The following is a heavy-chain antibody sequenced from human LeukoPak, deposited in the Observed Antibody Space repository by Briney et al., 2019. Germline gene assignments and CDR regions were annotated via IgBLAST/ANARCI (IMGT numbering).Heavy chain of an antibody. CDR2: INHSGST. J-gene: IGHJ6*02. Sequence: SETLSLTCAVYGGSFSGYYWSWIRQPPGKGLEWIGEINHSGSTNYNPSLKSRVTISVDTSKNQFSLKLSSVTAADPAVYYCATPRGYGPLYGMDVWGQGTTVTVSS. CDR1: GGSFSGYY. D-gene: IGHD5-18*01. CDR3: ATPRGYGPLYGMDV. V-gene: IGHV4-34*01.